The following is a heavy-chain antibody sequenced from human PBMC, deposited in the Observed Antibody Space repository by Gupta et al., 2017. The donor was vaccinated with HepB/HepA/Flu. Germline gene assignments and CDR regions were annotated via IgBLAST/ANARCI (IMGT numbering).Heavy chain of an antibody. CDR2: ISTDSSDK. J-gene: IGHJ4*02. D-gene: IGHD3-22*01. Sequence: EVQLLESVGGLVQPGWSLRLSCAVSGFTLSGYGMSWVRQAPGKGLDWVSIISTDSSDKYYVDSVKGRFTISRDNSRNTLYLQMNSLTAEDTAVYFCTKGESGGGYYSPFDSWGQGTLVTVSS. V-gene: IGHV3-23*01. CDR1: GFTLSGYG. CDR3: TKGESGGGYYSPFDS.